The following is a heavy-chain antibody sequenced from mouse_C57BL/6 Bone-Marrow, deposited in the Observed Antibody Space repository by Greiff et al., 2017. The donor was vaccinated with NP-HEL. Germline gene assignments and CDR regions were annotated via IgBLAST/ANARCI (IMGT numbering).Heavy chain of an antibody. J-gene: IGHJ2*01. CDR3: ARRDYSNPFDY. V-gene: IGHV1-7*01. CDR1: GYTFTSYW. D-gene: IGHD2-5*01. Sequence: QVQLKQSGAELAKPGASVKLSCKASGYTFTSYWMHWVKQRPGQGLEWIGYINPSSGYTKYNQKFKDKATLTADESSSTAYMQLSSLTYEDSAVYYCARRDYSNPFDYWGQGTTLTVSS. CDR2: INPSSGYT.